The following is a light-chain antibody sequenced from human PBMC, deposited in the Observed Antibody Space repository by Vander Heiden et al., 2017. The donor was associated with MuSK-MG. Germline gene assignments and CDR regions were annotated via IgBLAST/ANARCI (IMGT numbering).Light chain of an antibody. V-gene: IGLV2-11*01. CDR2: DVS. CDR1: SRYVGGYNY. J-gene: IGLJ3*02. Sequence: QSDLTQPRSVSGSPGQSVTISCTGTSRYVGGYNYVSWYQQHPGKAPQLMIYDVSKRTSGVPDRFSGSKSGNTASLTTSGLQAEDEADYYCCSYAGSYSRVFGGGTKLTVL. CDR3: CSYAGSYSRV.